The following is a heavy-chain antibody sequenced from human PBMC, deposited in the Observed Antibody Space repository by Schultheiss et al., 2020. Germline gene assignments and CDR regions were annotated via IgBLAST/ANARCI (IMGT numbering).Heavy chain of an antibody. Sequence: SETLSLTCTVSGGSISSYYWSWIRQPPGKGLEWIGYIYYSGSTNYSPSLKSRVTISVDTSKNQFSLKLSSVTAADTAVYYCAKDIRIAVTGPFDYWGQGTLVTVSS. V-gene: IGHV4-59*12. D-gene: IGHD6-19*01. CDR1: GGSISSYY. CDR3: AKDIRIAVTGPFDY. CDR2: IYYSGST. J-gene: IGHJ4*02.